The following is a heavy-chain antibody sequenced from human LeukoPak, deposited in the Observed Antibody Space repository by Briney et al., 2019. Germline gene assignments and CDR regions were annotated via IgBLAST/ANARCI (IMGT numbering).Heavy chain of an antibody. V-gene: IGHV3-74*01. D-gene: IGHD6-6*01. J-gene: IGHJ4*02. CDR3: ARSGGSSSLGY. Sequence: PGGSLRLSCAASGFTFSSYWMHWVRQAPGKGLVWVSHINTDGSSTTYADSVKGRLTISRDNAKNTLYLQMNSLRAEGTAVYYCARSGGSSSLGYWGQGTLVTVSS. CDR2: INTDGSST. CDR1: GFTFSSYW.